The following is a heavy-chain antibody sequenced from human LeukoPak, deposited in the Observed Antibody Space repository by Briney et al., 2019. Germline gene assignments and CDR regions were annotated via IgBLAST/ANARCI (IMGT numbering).Heavy chain of an antibody. Sequence: GGSLRLSCAASGFSFSVYWMHWVRQAPGKGPVWVSRIKTDGSITDYADSVKGRFTISRDNAKSSLYLQMNSLRAEDTAVFYCARGLDVWGKGTTVTVSS. J-gene: IGHJ6*04. V-gene: IGHV3-74*01. CDR3: ARGLDV. CDR2: IKTDGSIT. CDR1: GFSFSVYW.